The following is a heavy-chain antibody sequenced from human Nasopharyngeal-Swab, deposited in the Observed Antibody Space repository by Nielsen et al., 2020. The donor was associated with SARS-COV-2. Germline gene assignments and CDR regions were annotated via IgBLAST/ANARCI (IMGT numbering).Heavy chain of an antibody. D-gene: IGHD2-2*01. V-gene: IGHV3-23*01. CDR2: ISSSGRTK. J-gene: IGHJ6*02. Sequence: VRQAPGKGLEWVSVISSSGRTKYYADSVRGRFTISRDNSKNTLYLQMNSLRAEDTAVYYCAKVARDIVVVPAAMRAYYYYGMDVWGQGTTVTVSS. CDR3: AKVARDIVVVPAAMRAYYYYGMDV.